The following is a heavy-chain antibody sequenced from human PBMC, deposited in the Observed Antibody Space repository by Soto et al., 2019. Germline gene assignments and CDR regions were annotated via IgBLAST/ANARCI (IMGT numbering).Heavy chain of an antibody. CDR3: AKDRYFDWSIGYFDY. Sequence: QVQLVESGGGVVQPGRSLRLSCAASGFTFSSYGMHWVRQAPGKGLEWVAVISYDGSNKNYADSVKGRFTISRDNSKNTLYLQMNSLRAEDTAVYYCAKDRYFDWSIGYFDYWGQGTLVTVSS. CDR1: GFTFSSYG. CDR2: ISYDGSNK. V-gene: IGHV3-30*18. J-gene: IGHJ4*02. D-gene: IGHD3-9*01.